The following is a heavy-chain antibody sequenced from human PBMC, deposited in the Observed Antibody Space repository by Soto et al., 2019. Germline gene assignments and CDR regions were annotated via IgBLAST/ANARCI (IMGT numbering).Heavy chain of an antibody. Sequence: LSLTCASYGASLGGFHWTWFRQAPGKGLEWIGELIHGGSTNYNPSLKSRVSFSLDTSKNEFSLHLMSVTAADTAVYYCAKSPLGYDYVRQTWREVGDSFDIWGRGTMVTVSS. CDR1: GASLGGFH. CDR2: LIHGGST. D-gene: IGHD3-16*01. CDR3: AKSPLGYDYVRQTWREVGDSFDI. J-gene: IGHJ3*02. V-gene: IGHV4-34*12.